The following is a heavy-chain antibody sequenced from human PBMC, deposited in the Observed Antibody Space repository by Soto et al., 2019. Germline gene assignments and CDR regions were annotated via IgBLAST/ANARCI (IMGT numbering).Heavy chain of an antibody. Sequence: PGGSLRLSCAASGFTFSSYSMNWVRQAPGKGLEWVSYISSSSSTIYYADSVKGRFTISRDNAKNSLYLQMNGLRDEDTAVYYCARGEGSLGPAPPLYYYYYYGMDVWGQGTTVTVSS. V-gene: IGHV3-48*02. CDR1: GFTFSSYS. CDR3: ARGEGSLGPAPPLYYYYYYGMDV. CDR2: ISSSSSTI. J-gene: IGHJ6*02.